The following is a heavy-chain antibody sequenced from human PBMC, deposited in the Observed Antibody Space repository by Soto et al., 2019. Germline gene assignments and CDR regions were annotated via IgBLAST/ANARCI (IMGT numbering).Heavy chain of an antibody. V-gene: IGHV5-51*01. CDR2: IYPGDSDT. CDR1: GYSFTSYW. J-gene: IGHJ5*02. D-gene: IGHD6-13*01. Sequence: GESLKISCKGSGYSFTSYWIGWVRQMPGKGLEWMGIIYPGDSDTRYSPSFQGQVTISAVKSISTAYLQWSSLKASDTAMYYCARHGKLSRSWPTNWFDPWGQGTLVTVSS. CDR3: ARHGKLSRSWPTNWFDP.